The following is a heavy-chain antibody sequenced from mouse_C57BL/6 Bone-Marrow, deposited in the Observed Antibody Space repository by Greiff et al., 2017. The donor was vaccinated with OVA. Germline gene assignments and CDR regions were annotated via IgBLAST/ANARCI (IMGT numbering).Heavy chain of an antibody. CDR2: IRNKANNHAT. Sequence: EVQVVESGGGLVQPGGSMKLSCAASGFTFSDAWMDWVRQSPEKGLEWVAEIRNKANNHATYYAESVKGRFTISRDDSKSSVYLQMNSLRAEDTGIYYCTGTTVVDWYFDVWGTGTTVTVSS. CDR3: TGTTVVDWYFDV. CDR1: GFTFSDAW. J-gene: IGHJ1*03. V-gene: IGHV6-6*01. D-gene: IGHD1-1*01.